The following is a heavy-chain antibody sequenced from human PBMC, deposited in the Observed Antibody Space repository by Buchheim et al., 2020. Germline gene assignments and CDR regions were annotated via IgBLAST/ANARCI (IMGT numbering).Heavy chain of an antibody. J-gene: IGHJ4*02. CDR2: MYYSEST. Sequence: QLQLQESGPGLVKPSETLSLTCTVSGGSISSSSYYWGWIRQPPGKGLEWIGSMYYSESTYYNPTLKSRVTLSVDTSKNQSFLKLSSVTAADTAVYYCARHVSDYDILTGYLHYFDYWGQGTL. V-gene: IGHV4-39*01. D-gene: IGHD3-9*01. CDR3: ARHVSDYDILTGYLHYFDY. CDR1: GGSISSSSYY.